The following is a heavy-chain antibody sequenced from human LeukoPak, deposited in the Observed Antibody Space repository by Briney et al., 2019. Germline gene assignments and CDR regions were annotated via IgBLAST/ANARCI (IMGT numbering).Heavy chain of an antibody. CDR1: GGSFSGYY. CDR2: INQSGST. V-gene: IGHV4-34*01. CDR3: ARMSPGTYGDYDS. J-gene: IGHJ5*01. D-gene: IGHD4-17*01. Sequence: SETLSLTCAVYGGSFSGYYWSWIRQPPGKGLEWIGEINQSGSTNYNPSLKSRVTISVDTSKNQFSLKLSSVTAADTAVYYCARMSPGTYGDYDSWGQGTLVTVSS.